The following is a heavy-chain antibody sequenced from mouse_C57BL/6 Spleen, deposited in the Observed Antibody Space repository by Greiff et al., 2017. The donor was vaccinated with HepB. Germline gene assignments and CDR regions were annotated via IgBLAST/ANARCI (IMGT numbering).Heavy chain of an antibody. D-gene: IGHD4-1*01. CDR2: INPNNGGT. CDR3: GRSSLGREYYFDY. V-gene: IGHV1-26*01. Sequence: EVQLQQSGPELVKPGASVKISCKASGYTFTDYYMNWVKQSHGKSLEWIGDINPNNGGTSYNQKFKGKATLTVDKSSSTAYMELRSLTSEDSAVYYCGRSSLGREYYFDYWGQGTTLTVSS. CDR1: GYTFTDYY. J-gene: IGHJ2*01.